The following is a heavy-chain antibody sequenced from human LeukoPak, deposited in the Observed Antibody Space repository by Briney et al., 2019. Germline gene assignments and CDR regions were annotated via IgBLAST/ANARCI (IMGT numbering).Heavy chain of an antibody. D-gene: IGHD6-19*01. CDR1: GFTFSSYG. V-gene: IGHV3-30*18. CDR3: AKDHAYSVAGVFDY. J-gene: IGHJ4*02. CDR2: ISHDGSNE. Sequence: LAGGSLRLSCEASGFTFSSYGMHWVRRAPGKGLEWMTVISHDGSNEYYVDSVKGRFTISRDNSKSTLYLQMNSLRAEDTAVYYCAKDHAYSVAGVFDYWGQGTLVTVSS.